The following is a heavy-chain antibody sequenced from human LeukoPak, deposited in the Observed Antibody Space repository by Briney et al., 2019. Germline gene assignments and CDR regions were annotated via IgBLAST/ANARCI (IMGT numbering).Heavy chain of an antibody. V-gene: IGHV1-8*01. D-gene: IGHD4-17*01. CDR1: GYIFPRYD. CDR2: MNPNCGNT. CDR3: ATASTATTERDYVVRAFYI. J-gene: IGHJ3*02. Sequence: SVTVSCKASGYIFPRYDINWVRQATGQGLEWMGRMNPNCGNTGDGQNFQGRVTMTRGTYISTAYVELSSLRSEDTAVDYCATASTATTERDYVVRAFYIWGQGTMVTVSS.